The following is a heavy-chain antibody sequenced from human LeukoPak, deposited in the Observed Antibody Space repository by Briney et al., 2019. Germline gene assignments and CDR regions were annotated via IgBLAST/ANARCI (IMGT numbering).Heavy chain of an antibody. V-gene: IGHV3-15*05. J-gene: IGHJ3*01. CDR1: GFTFSSYA. CDR3: ATLGYCTSISCYATGGGALDV. Sequence: AGGSLRLSCAASGFTFSSYAMSWVRQAPGKGLEWVGRIKSKKDGETTDYAAPVKGRFIVSRDDSKDTLYLQMNSLRVEDTGMYYCATLGYCTSISCYATGGGALDVWGQGTVVTVSS. D-gene: IGHD2-2*01. CDR2: IKSKKDGETT.